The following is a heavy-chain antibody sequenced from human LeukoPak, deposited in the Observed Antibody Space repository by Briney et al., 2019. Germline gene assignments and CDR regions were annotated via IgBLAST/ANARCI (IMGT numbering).Heavy chain of an antibody. CDR3: ARXRNYDYVLDY. V-gene: IGHV4-31*03. CDR2: IYYSGST. CDR1: GGXISSVGYY. J-gene: IGHJ4*02. D-gene: IGHD3-16*01. Sequence: PSETLSLTCTVSGGXISSVGYYWSWXXQHXXKGLEWIGYIYYSGSTYYNPSLKSRVTISVDTSKNQFSLKLSSVTAADTAVYXXARXRNYDYVLDYWGQGTLVTVSS.